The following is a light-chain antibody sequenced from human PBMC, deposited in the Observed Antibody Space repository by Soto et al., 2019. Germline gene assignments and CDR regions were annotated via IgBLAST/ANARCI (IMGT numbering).Light chain of an antibody. CDR2: EVS. Sequence: QSALTQPASVSGSPGQSITISCTGTTTDIRRYNYVSWYQHHPDKAPKLILYEVSNRPSGVSDRFSGSKSGTTASLTISGLQPGDEASYYCSSYTSSGTLVFGGGTKLTVL. CDR3: SSYTSSGTLV. CDR1: TTDIRRYNY. J-gene: IGLJ2*01. V-gene: IGLV2-14*01.